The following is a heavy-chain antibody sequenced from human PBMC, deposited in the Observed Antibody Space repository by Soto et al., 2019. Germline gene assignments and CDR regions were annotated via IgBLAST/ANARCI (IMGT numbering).Heavy chain of an antibody. J-gene: IGHJ6*02. D-gene: IGHD3-22*01. CDR3: AKEGPYDSSGYSYGYYYYGMDV. Sequence: EVQLLESGGGLVQPGGSLRLSCAASGFSFSSYAMSWVRQAPGKGLEWVSAISGSGGSTYYADSVKGRFTISRDNSKNTLYLQMNSLRAEDTAVSYCAKEGPYDSSGYSYGYYYYGMDVWGQGTSVTVSS. CDR2: ISGSGGST. V-gene: IGHV3-23*01. CDR1: GFSFSSYA.